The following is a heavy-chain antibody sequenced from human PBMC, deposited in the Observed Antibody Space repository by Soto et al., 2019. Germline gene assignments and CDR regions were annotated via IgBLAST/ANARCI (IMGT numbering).Heavy chain of an antibody. D-gene: IGHD3-3*01. V-gene: IGHV1-46*01. CDR1: GNTLTNYY. CDR3: ATRDLSYSDFWSGYSLDYGVDV. J-gene: IGHJ6*02. CDR2: INPSGEST. Sequence: QVQLEQSGAEVRKPGASVKVSCKASGNTLTNYYMQWVRQAPGQGLEWMGIINPSGESTGYAQKFAGRVKINRATSTSTVYMELSSLTSDDSAVYFCATRDLSYSDFWSGYSLDYGVDVWGQGTTVTVSS.